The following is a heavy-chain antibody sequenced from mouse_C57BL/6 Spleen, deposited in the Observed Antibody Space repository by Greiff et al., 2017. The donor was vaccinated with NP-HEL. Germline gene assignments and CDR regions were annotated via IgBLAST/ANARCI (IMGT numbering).Heavy chain of an antibody. CDR1: GFTFSDYY. V-gene: IGHV5-16*01. D-gene: IGHD2-5*01. J-gene: IGHJ4*01. CDR2: INYDGSST. Sequence: EVKLVESEGGLVQPGSSMKLSCTASGFTFSDYYMAWVRQVPEKGLEWVANINYDGSSTYYLDSLKSRFIISRDNAKNILYLQMSSLKSEDTATYYCARVDYYSNYDYAMDYWGQGTSVTVSS. CDR3: ARVDYYSNYDYAMDY.